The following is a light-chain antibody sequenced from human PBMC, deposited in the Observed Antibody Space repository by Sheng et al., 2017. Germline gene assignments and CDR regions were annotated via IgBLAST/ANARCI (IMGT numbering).Light chain of an antibody. CDR1: QDISSS. CDR2: GVS. Sequence: DIQMTQSPSSLSASVGDRVSIPCRASQDISSSLAWYQQKPGKAPKLLFFGVSTLQTGVPSRFSGSGSGTEYTLTISSLQPEDFATYYCQQYYTTSWTFGQGTKVEIK. J-gene: IGKJ1*01. CDR3: QQYYTTSWT. V-gene: IGKV1-NL1*01.